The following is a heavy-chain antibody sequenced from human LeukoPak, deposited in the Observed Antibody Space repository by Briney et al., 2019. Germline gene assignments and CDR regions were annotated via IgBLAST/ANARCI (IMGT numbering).Heavy chain of an antibody. V-gene: IGHV3-23*01. D-gene: IGHD4-23*01. CDR3: AKDPPILRWSFDY. J-gene: IGHJ4*02. CDR2: ITGGGGTT. CDR1: GFTFSTYA. Sequence: PGGSLRLFCAASGFTFSTYAMSWVRRTPGKGLVWVSAITGGGGTTYYTDSVKGRFTISRDNSKNTLYLQMNGLRAEDTAVYYCAKDPPILRWSFDYWGQGTLVTVSS.